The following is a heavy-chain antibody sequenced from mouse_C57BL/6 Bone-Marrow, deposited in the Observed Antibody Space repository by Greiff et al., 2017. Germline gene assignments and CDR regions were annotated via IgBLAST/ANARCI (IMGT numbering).Heavy chain of an antibody. J-gene: IGHJ3*01. V-gene: IGHV1-81*01. CDR3: ARWKDYDGAWFAY. D-gene: IGHD2-4*01. CDR1: GYTFTSYG. Sequence: VQLQQSGAELARPGASVKLSCKASGYTFTSYGISWVKQRTGQGLEWIGEIYPRSGNTYYNEKFKGKATLTADKSSSTAYMALRSLASEDSAVYFGARWKDYDGAWFAYWGQGTLVTVSA. CDR2: IYPRSGNT.